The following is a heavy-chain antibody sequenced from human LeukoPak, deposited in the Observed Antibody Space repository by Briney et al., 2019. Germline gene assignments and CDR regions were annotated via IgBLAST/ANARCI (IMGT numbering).Heavy chain of an antibody. CDR1: GFTFKNYG. CDR2: MSYDGSNK. CDR3: AKDTTLNYYDSSGYLDY. Sequence: PGGSLRLSCAASGFTFKNYGMHWVRQAPGKGLEWVAVMSYDGSNKYYSDSVKGRFTISRDNSKNTLYLQMNNLRAEDTAVYYCAKDTTLNYYDSSGYLDYWGQGTLVTVSS. D-gene: IGHD3-22*01. J-gene: IGHJ4*02. V-gene: IGHV3-30*18.